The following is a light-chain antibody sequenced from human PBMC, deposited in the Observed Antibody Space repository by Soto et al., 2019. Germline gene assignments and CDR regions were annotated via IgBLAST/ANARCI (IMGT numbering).Light chain of an antibody. Sequence: AIRMTQSPSSLSASTGDRVTITCRASQGISSYLAWYQQKPGKAPKLLIYAASTLQSGVPSRFSGSGSGTDFTLTISCLQSEDFATYYCKQYYSYPPTFGQGTRREIK. CDR2: AAS. V-gene: IGKV1-8*01. CDR3: KQYYSYPPT. J-gene: IGKJ5*01. CDR1: QGISSY.